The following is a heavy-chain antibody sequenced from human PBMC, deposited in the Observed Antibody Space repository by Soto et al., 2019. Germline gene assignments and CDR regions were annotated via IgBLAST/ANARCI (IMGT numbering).Heavy chain of an antibody. J-gene: IGHJ4*02. CDR3: AKHTTFYYDRTGPGEYFDY. Sequence: GGSLRLSCAASGFTFSSNAMSWVRQAPGKGLEWVSGITGSGGITDYADSVKGRFTISRDHSRNTLYLQMNYLRVEDTAVYFCAKHTTFYYDRTGPGEYFDYWGQGTLVTVSS. CDR2: ITGSGGIT. V-gene: IGHV3-23*01. CDR1: GFTFSSNA. D-gene: IGHD3-22*01.